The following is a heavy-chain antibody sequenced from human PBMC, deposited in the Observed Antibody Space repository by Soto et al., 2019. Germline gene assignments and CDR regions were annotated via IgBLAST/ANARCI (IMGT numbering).Heavy chain of an antibody. CDR3: ARGRSGGLSGGAFDI. Sequence: ASVKVSCKASGGTFSSYAISWVRHAPGQGLEWMGGIIPIFGTANYAQKFQGRVTITADESTSTAYMELSSLRSEDTAVYYCARGRSGGLSGGAFDIWGQGTMVTVSS. CDR2: IIPIFGTA. J-gene: IGHJ3*02. CDR1: GGTFSSYA. V-gene: IGHV1-69*13. D-gene: IGHD2-15*01.